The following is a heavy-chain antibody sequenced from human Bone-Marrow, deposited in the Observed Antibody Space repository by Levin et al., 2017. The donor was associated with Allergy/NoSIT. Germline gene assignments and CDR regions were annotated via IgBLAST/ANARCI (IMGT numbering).Heavy chain of an antibody. J-gene: IGHJ3*01. CDR3: AREGLEGLDAFDA. CDR1: GFTFSGHD. D-gene: IGHD3-16*01. Sequence: AGESLKISCAASGFTFSGHDMHWVRQVPGKSPEWVSVINTAGITDYSYSVKGRFTISRDNAKNTFYLQMNSLRAGDTAVYYCAREGLEGLDAFDAWGRGTMVTVSS. V-gene: IGHV3-13*04. CDR2: INTAGIT.